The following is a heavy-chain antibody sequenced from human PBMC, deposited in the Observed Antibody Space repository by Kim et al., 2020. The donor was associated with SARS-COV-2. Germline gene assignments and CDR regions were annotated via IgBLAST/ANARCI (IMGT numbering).Heavy chain of an antibody. Sequence: ASVKVSCKASGYTFTSYYMHWVRQAPGQGLEWMGIINPSGGSTSYAQKFQGRVTMTRDTSTSTVYMELSSLRSEDTAVYYCARAPCYDFWGHYYGSGSYYTSRHTDFDYGGQGTLVTVSS. CDR2: INPSGGST. CDR3: ARAPCYDFWGHYYGSGSYYTSRHTDFDY. CDR1: GYTFTSYY. J-gene: IGHJ4*02. D-gene: IGHD3-10*01. V-gene: IGHV1-46*01.